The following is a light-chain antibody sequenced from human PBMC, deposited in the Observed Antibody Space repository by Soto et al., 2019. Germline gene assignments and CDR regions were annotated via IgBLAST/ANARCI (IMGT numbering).Light chain of an antibody. Sequence: QYALTQPASVSGSPGQSITISCTGTSSDVGDYNYVSWYQQYPGKAPKLMIYDVSNRPSGVSNRFSGSKSGNTASLTISGLQAEDEADYYCSSYTSSSTLYVFGTGTKLTVL. V-gene: IGLV2-14*01. CDR3: SSYTSSSTLYV. J-gene: IGLJ1*01. CDR1: SSDVGDYNY. CDR2: DVS.